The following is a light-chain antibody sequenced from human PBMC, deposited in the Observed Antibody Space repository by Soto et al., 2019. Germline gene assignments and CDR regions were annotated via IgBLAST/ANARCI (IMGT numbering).Light chain of an antibody. CDR3: QKYDDY. V-gene: IGKV1-5*01. CDR1: QNIRNW. Sequence: DIQMTQSPSTLSASVGDRVTITCRTSQNIRNWLAWYQQRPGKAPRLLIYGATTLESGVPSRFSGSGSGTEFTLTICSLQPDDFATYYCQKYDDYFGGGTRVELK. J-gene: IGKJ4*01. CDR2: GAT.